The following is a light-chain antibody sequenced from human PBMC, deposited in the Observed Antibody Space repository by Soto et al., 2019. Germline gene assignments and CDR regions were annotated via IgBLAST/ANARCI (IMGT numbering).Light chain of an antibody. CDR2: EGS. V-gene: IGLV2-23*01. CDR3: CSYAGDSAWV. Sequence: QSVLTQPASVSGSPGQSITISCTGTSSDVWSYNFVSWYQQHPGKAPKLMIYEGSKRPSGVSNRFSGSKSGNTASLTISGLQAEDEADYYCCSYAGDSAWVFGGGTKVTFL. J-gene: IGLJ3*02. CDR1: SSDVWSYNF.